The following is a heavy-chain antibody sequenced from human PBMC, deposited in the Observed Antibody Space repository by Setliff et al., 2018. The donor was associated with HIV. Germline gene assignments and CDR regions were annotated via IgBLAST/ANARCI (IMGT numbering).Heavy chain of an antibody. CDR1: GYTLTKLS. J-gene: IGHJ4*02. CDR3: ATDNREGVGTPYYFDY. D-gene: IGHD1-26*01. V-gene: IGHV1-24*01. CDR2: FDPELGET. Sequence: ASVKVSCKVSGYTLTKLSMHWVRQAPEKGLEWMGGFDPELGETFFAQNFRGRLTMTQDTSTDTAYMELTSLRSDDTAMYYCATDNREGVGTPYYFDYWGRG.